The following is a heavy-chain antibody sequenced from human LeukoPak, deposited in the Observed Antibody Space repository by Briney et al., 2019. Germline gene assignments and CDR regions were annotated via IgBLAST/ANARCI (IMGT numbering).Heavy chain of an antibody. CDR1: GGSISSSSYY. D-gene: IGHD3-22*01. CDR3: ARVPYYDSSGYPWYFDL. J-gene: IGHJ2*01. Sequence: SETLSLTCTVSGGSISSSSYYWGWIRQPPGKGLEWIGSIYYSGSTYYNPSLKSRVTISVDTSKNQFSLKLSSVTAADTAVYYCARVPYYDSSGYPWYFDLWGRGTLVTVSS. CDR2: IYYSGST. V-gene: IGHV4-39*07.